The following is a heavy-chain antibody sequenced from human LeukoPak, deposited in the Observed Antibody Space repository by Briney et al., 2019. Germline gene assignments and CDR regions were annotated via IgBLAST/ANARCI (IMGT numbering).Heavy chain of an antibody. D-gene: IGHD4-17*01. CDR2: ISSSGSTI. V-gene: IGHV3-48*03. CDR1: GFTFGSYE. Sequence: GGSRRLSCAASGFTFGSYEMNWVRQAPGKGLEWVSYISSSGSTIYYADSVKGRFTISRDNAKNSLYLQMNSLRAEDTAVYYCAREMVTTDSRRGYWGQGTLVTVSS. J-gene: IGHJ4*02. CDR3: AREMVTTDSRRGY.